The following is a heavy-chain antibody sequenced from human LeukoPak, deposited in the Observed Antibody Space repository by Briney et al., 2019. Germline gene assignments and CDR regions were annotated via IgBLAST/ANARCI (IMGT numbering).Heavy chain of an antibody. V-gene: IGHV3-33*06. CDR1: GFAFSTSG. CDR2: IWSDGNNK. CDR3: AKRGPHSLWYHFDY. J-gene: IGHJ4*02. Sequence: GGSLRLSCVASGFAFSTSGMHWVRQAPDKGLEWVAVIWSDGNNKYYTDSVKGRFTISRDNTKNTLYLEMNNLRVEDTAVYYCAKRGPHSLWYHFDYWGQGTLVTVSS. D-gene: IGHD6-13*01.